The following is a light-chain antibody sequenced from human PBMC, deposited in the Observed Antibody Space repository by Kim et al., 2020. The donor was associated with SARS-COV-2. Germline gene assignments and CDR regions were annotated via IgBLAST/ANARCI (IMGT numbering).Light chain of an antibody. J-gene: IGKJ1*01. CDR3: QQYNFLPRT. CDR1: QDIGNY. CDR2: AAS. V-gene: IGKV1-9*01. Sequence: DIQLTQSPSFLSASVGDRVTITCRASQDIGNYLAWYQQDPGKAPKLLIYAASTLQTGVPSRFSGSGSGTEFTLTMSSLQPEDFTTYSCQQYNFLPRTFGQGTKVDIK.